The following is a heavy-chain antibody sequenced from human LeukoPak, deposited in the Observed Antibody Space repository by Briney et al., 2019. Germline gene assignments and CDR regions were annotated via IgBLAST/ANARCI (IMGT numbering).Heavy chain of an antibody. CDR3: SRSLDY. V-gene: IGHV3-7*01. CDR2: IKEDGSQQ. CDR1: GFPFSAYW. J-gene: IGHJ4*02. Sequence: GGSLRLSCAASGFPFSAYWMDWVRQAPGKGMEWVANIKEDGSQQHYADSVKGRFTISRDNAKNSLYLQMNSLRVEDTAIYYCSRSLDYLGQGALSPSPQ.